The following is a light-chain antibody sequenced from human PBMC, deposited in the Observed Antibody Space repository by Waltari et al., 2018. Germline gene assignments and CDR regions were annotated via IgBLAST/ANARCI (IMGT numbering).Light chain of an antibody. V-gene: IGLV2-11*01. Sequence: SALTQPRSVSGSPGQSVTISCTGTTSDVGRYNYGSWYQPIPGQAPELLMFDVTQRPSGVPDRFSGSKSANTASLTISGLQPDDEADYYCCSFAGAYTWIFGGGTKVTVL. CDR1: TSDVGRYNY. J-gene: IGLJ2*01. CDR2: DVT. CDR3: CSFAGAYTWI.